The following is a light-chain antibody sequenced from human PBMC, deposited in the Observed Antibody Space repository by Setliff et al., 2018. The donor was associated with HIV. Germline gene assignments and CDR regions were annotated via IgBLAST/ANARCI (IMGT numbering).Light chain of an antibody. V-gene: IGLV2-23*02. CDR2: EVT. CDR1: STDVGTYSL. CDR3: CSYAGSSTYV. Sequence: QSVLAQPASVSGSAGQSITISCTGTSTDVGTYSLVSWYQQHPAKAPKLIIYEVTKQPSGVSNRFSGSTSGNTAYLTISGLQAEDEADYYCCSYAGSSTYVFGSGTKVTVL. J-gene: IGLJ1*01.